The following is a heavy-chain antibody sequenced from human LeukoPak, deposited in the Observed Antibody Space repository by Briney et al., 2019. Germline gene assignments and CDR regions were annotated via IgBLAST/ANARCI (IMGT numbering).Heavy chain of an antibody. CDR1: GGSISSYY. CDR3: ARGLEEDGYNLGRYFDY. Sequence: SETLSLTCTVSGGSISSYYWSWIRQPPGKGLEWIGYIYYSGSTNYNPSLKSRVTISVDTSKNQFSLKLSSVTAADTAVYYCARGLEEDGYNLGRYFDYWGQGTLVTVSS. D-gene: IGHD5-24*01. J-gene: IGHJ4*02. V-gene: IGHV4-59*01. CDR2: IYYSGST.